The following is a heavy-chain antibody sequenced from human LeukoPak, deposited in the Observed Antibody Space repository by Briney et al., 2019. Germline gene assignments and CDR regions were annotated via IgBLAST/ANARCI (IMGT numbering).Heavy chain of an antibody. J-gene: IGHJ5*02. Sequence: SETLSLTCTVSSGSINSYYWSWIRQPPGKGLEWIGYIYHSGSTNCNPSLKSRVTISIDTSKNQFSLNLRSVTAADTAVYYCARKSEAAAGTFDPWGQETLVTVSS. CDR1: SGSINSYY. CDR3: ARKSEAAAGTFDP. CDR2: IYHSGST. V-gene: IGHV4-59*01. D-gene: IGHD6-13*01.